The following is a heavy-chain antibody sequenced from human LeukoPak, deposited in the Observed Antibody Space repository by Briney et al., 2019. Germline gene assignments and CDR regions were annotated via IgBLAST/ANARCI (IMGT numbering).Heavy chain of an antibody. Sequence: GGSLRLSCAASGFSISSYEMNWVRQAPGKGLEWVSYISSSGRTIYYADSVKGRFTISRDNAKNSLYLQMNSLRAEDTAVYYCARGRIYFDYWGQGTLVTVSS. CDR3: ARGRIYFDY. CDR1: GFSISSYE. J-gene: IGHJ4*02. CDR2: ISSSGRTI. D-gene: IGHD2-15*01. V-gene: IGHV3-48*03.